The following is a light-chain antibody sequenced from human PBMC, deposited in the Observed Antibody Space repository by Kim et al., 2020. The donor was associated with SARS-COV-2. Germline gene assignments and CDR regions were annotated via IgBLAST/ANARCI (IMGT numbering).Light chain of an antibody. CDR3: NSRDSSGNHRVV. V-gene: IGLV3-19*01. CDR1: SLRSYY. CDR2: GKN. J-gene: IGLJ2*01. Sequence: LVQTARITCQGDSLRSYYASWYQRKPGQAPVLVIYGKNNRPSGIPDRFSGSSSGNTASLTITGAQAEDEADYYCNSRDSSGNHRVVFGGGTQLTVL.